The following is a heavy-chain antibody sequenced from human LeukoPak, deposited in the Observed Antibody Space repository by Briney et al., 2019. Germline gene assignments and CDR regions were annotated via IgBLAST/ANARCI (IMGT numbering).Heavy chain of an antibody. Sequence: SETLSLTFTVSGGSISSYYWSWIRQPPGKGLEWIGYIYYSGSTNYNPSLKSRVTISVDTSKNQFSLKLSSVTAADTAVYYCARVETYYYYMDVWGKGTTVTVSS. V-gene: IGHV4-59*01. CDR1: GGSISSYY. J-gene: IGHJ6*03. D-gene: IGHD3-3*01. CDR3: ARVETYYYYMDV. CDR2: IYYSGST.